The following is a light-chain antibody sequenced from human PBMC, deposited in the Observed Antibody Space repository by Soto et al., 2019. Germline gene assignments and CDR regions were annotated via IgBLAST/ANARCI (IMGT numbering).Light chain of an antibody. CDR2: WAS. J-gene: IGKJ3*01. CDR1: QSVLYSSNNKNY. Sequence: DIVMTQSPDSLAVSLGERATINCKSSQSVLYSSNNKNYLAWYQQKPGQPPKLLIYWASTRESGVPDRFSGNGSGTDFTLTISSLQAEDVAVYYCQQYYSTLFTFGPGTKVDSK. V-gene: IGKV4-1*01. CDR3: QQYYSTLFT.